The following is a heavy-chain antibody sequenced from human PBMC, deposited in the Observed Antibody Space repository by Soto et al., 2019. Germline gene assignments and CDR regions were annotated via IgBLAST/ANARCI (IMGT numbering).Heavy chain of an antibody. CDR2: ISYDGSNK. CDR1: GFTFSSYA. V-gene: IGHV3-30-3*01. D-gene: IGHD3-9*01. Sequence: QPGGSLRLSCAASGFTFSSYAMHWVRQAPGKGLEWAAVISYDGSNKYYADSVKGRFTISRDNSKNTLYLQMNSLRAEDTAVYYCARDLKRALYYYYGMDVWGQGTTVTVSS. J-gene: IGHJ6*02. CDR3: ARDLKRALYYYYGMDV.